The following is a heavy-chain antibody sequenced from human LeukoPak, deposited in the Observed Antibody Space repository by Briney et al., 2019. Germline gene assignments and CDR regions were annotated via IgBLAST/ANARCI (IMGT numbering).Heavy chain of an antibody. D-gene: IGHD2-21*01. V-gene: IGHV1-18*01. CDR1: GYMFTTYG. Sequence: ASVKVSCTASGYMFTTYGISWVRQAPGQGLEWMGWISVYNGNTNYAQKIQGRVTMTRDTSTSTVYMELSSLRSEDTAVYYCARFSLWLPLDYWGQGTLVAVSS. CDR3: ARFSLWLPLDY. CDR2: ISVYNGNT. J-gene: IGHJ4*02.